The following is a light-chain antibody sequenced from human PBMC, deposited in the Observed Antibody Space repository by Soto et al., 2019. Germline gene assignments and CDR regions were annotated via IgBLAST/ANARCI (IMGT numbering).Light chain of an antibody. CDR1: SSNIGNNY. CDR2: DNN. Sequence: QSALTQPPSVSAAPGQKVTISCSGSSSNIGNNYVSWYQQLPGTDPKLLIYDNNKRPSGIPDRFSGSKSGTSATLGITGLQTGDEADYYCGTWDGSLSAVVFGGGTKLTVL. J-gene: IGLJ2*01. CDR3: GTWDGSLSAVV. V-gene: IGLV1-51*01.